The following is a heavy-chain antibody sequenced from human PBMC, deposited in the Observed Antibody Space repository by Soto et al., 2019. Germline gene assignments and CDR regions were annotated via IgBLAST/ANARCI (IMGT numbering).Heavy chain of an antibody. CDR2: IYWNDDK. J-gene: IGHJ6*02. V-gene: IGHV2-5*01. CDR1: GFSLSTSGVG. CDR3: ARITIFGVVRIYYYYYGMDV. Sequence: SGPTLVNPTQTLTLTCTFSGFSLSTSGVGVGWIRQPPGKALEWLALIYWNDDKRYSPSLKSRLTISKDTSKSQVVLTMTNMDPVDTATYYCARITIFGVVRIYYYYYGMDVWGQGTTVTVSS. D-gene: IGHD3-3*01.